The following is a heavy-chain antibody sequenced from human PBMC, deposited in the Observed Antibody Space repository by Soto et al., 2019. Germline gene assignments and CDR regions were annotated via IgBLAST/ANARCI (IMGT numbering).Heavy chain of an antibody. CDR1: GFTFTSSA. J-gene: IGHJ4*02. V-gene: IGHV1-58*02. CDR3: ARDPPDNNWNDNPGFNNDY. D-gene: IGHD1-1*01. Sequence: SVKVSCKASGFTFTSSAMQWVRQARGQRLEWIGWIVVGSGNTNYAQKFQERFTITRDMSTSTAYMQLSSLRSEDTAVYYCARDPPDNNWNDNPGFNNDYWGQGTLVTVSS. CDR2: IVVGSGNT.